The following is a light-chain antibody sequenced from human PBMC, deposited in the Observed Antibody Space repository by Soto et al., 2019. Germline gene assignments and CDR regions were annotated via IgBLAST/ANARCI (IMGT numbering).Light chain of an antibody. J-gene: IGLJ2*01. CDR1: TGAVTSAFY. CDR3: LLYFGGTQLI. CDR2: TAS. Sequence: QAVVTQEPSLTVSPGGTVTLTCASSTGAVTSAFYPNWFQQKPGQAPTSLIYTASNRHSWTPARFSGSLLGGKATLTLSDVQPEDEADYYCLLYFGGTQLIFGGETKLTVL. V-gene: IGLV7-43*01.